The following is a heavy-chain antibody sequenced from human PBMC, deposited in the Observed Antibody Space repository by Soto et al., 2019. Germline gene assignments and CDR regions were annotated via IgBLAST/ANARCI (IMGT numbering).Heavy chain of an antibody. CDR3: ARRGSVSNSDF. D-gene: IGHD4-17*01. V-gene: IGHV1-46*03. CDR1: GYAFTSNS. Sequence: QVHLVQSGAEVRKPGASVKVSCRASGYAFTSNSMQWVRQAPGQGLEWMGIINPNADTTTYAQKFPGRVTMTRDTSTSTVYMELSSLRSEDTAVYYCARRGSVSNSDFWGQGTLVTVSS. J-gene: IGHJ4*02. CDR2: INPNADTT.